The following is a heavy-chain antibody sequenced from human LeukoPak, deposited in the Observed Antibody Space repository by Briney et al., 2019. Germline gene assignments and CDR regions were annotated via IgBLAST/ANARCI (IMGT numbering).Heavy chain of an antibody. CDR2: IYYSGST. CDR3: ARRERFSGWFGY. V-gene: IGHV4-39*07. Sequence: SETLSLTCTVSGGSISSYYWGWIRQPPGKGLEWIGSIYYSGSTYYNPSLKSRVTISVDTSKNQFSLKLSSVTAADTAVYYCARRERFSGWFGYWGQGTLATVSS. D-gene: IGHD1-26*01. CDR1: GGSISSYY. J-gene: IGHJ5*01.